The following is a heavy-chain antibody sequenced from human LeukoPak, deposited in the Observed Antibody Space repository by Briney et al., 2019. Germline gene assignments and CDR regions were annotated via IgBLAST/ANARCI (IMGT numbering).Heavy chain of an antibody. D-gene: IGHD2/OR15-2a*01. J-gene: IGHJ5*02. V-gene: IGHV1-69*13. CDR3: ARDEIGLRFFWFDP. CDR1: GDTFSSYA. Sequence: SVKVSCKASGDTFSSYAISWVRQAPGQGLEWMGGIIPIFGTANYAQKFQGRVTITADESTSTAYMEPSSLRSEDTAVYYCARDEIGLRFFWFDPWGQGTLVTVSS. CDR2: IIPIFGTA.